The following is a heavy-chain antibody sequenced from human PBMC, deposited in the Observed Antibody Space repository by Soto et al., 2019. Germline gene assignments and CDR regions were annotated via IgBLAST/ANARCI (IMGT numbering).Heavy chain of an antibody. CDR2: ISGSGGST. CDR3: ATRSGYYFYFDY. V-gene: IGHV3-23*01. D-gene: IGHD3-3*01. CDR1: GFTFSSYA. Sequence: GGSLRLSCAASGFTFSSYAMSWVRQAPGKGLEWVSAISGSGGSTYYADSVKGRFTISRDNSKNTLYLQMNSLRAEDTAVYYCATRSGYYFYFDYWGQGTLVTVSS. J-gene: IGHJ4*02.